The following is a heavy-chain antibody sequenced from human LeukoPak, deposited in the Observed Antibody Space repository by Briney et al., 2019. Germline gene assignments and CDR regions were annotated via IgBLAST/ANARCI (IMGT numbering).Heavy chain of an antibody. J-gene: IGHJ1*01. CDR3: ARHEHPRQWLVLGYFQH. CDR2: IYYSGST. V-gene: IGHV4-59*08. CDR1: GGSISSYY. Sequence: SETLSLTCTVSGGSISSYYWSWIRQPPGKGLEWIGYIYYSGSTNYNPSLKSRVTISVDTSKNQFSLKLSSVTAADTAVYYCARHEHPRQWLVLGYFQHWGQGTLVTVSS. D-gene: IGHD6-19*01.